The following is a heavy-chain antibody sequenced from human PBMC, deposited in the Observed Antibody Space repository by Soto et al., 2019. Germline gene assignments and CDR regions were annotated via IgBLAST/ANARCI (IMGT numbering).Heavy chain of an antibody. CDR3: ARDHFQLVAGTPNWFDS. V-gene: IGHV1-69*01. D-gene: IGHD2-15*01. CDR1: GGTFSSYA. Sequence: QVQLVQSGAEVKKPGSSVKVSCKASGGTFSSYAISWVRQAPGQGLEWMGGIIPMFGAADYAQKFQGRVTITADESTSTVYMELSSLRSEDTAVYYCARDHFQLVAGTPNWFDSWGQGTLVTVSS. J-gene: IGHJ5*01. CDR2: IIPMFGAA.